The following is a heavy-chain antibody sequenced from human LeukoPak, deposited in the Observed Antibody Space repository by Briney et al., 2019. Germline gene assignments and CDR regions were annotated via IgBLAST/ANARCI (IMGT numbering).Heavy chain of an antibody. CDR3: ARCVPPNYYGMDV. J-gene: IGHJ6*02. Sequence: SETLSLTCTVSGCSISSYYGSRIRQPPGKGLEWIGYIYYSGSTNYNPSLKSRVTISVDTSKNQFSLKLSSVTAADTAVYYCARCVPPNYYGMDVWGQGTTVTVSS. V-gene: IGHV4-59*01. D-gene: IGHD2-2*01. CDR2: IYYSGST. CDR1: GCSISSYY.